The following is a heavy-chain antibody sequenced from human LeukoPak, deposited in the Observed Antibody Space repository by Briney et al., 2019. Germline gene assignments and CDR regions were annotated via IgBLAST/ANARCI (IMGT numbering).Heavy chain of an antibody. J-gene: IGHJ4*02. CDR1: GGSISSGGYY. CDR3: ARVSLRNLEYYYAPVY. CDR2: IYHSGST. V-gene: IGHV4-30-2*01. D-gene: IGHD3-10*01. Sequence: SETLTLTCTVSGGSISSGGYYWSWIRQPPGKGLEWIGYIYHSGSTYYNPSLKSRVTISVDRSKNQFSLKLSSVTAADTAVYYCARVSLRNLEYYYAPVYGGQGTLVTVSS.